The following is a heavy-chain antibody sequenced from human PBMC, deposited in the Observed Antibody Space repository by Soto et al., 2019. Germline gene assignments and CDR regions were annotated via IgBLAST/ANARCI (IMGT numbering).Heavy chain of an antibody. J-gene: IGHJ6*02. CDR1: GFTFSSYG. Sequence: GGSLRLSCAASGFTFSSYGMHWVRQAPGKGLEWVAVISYDGSNKYYADSVKGRFTISRDNSKNTLYLQMNSLRAEDTAVYYCAKDHYDFWSGYGDYYGMDVWGQGTTVTVSS. V-gene: IGHV3-30*18. CDR3: AKDHYDFWSGYGDYYGMDV. CDR2: ISYDGSNK. D-gene: IGHD3-3*01.